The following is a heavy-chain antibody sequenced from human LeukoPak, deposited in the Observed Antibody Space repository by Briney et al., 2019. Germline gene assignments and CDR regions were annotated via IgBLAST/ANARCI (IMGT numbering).Heavy chain of an antibody. V-gene: IGHV1-69*13. CDR2: IIPIFGTA. D-gene: IGHD5-12*01. CDR1: GGTFSSYA. Sequence: SVKVSCKASGGTFSSYAISWVRQAPGQGLEWMGGIIPIFGTANYAQKFQGRVTITADESTSTAYMELSSLRSEDTAVYYCARDLFKDDHSGYEDDYWGQETLVTVSS. J-gene: IGHJ4*02. CDR3: ARDLFKDDHSGYEDDY.